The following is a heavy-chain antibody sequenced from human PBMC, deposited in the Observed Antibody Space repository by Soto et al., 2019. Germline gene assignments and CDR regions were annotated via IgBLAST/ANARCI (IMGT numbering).Heavy chain of an antibody. CDR2: ITPIYPTT. CDR1: GGTFYTYT. Sequence: GASVKVSCKASGGTFYTYTFSWVRQAPGQGLEWMGSITPIYPTTKYSQKFQGRVTITRDTSASTAYMELSSLRSEDTAVYYCARDCQSVVVTASLDPWGQGTLVTVSS. J-gene: IGHJ5*02. D-gene: IGHD2-21*02. V-gene: IGHV1-69*08. CDR3: ARDCQSVVVTASLDP.